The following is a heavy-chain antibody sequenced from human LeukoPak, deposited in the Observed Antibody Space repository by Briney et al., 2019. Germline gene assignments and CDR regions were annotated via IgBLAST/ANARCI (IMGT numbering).Heavy chain of an antibody. CDR1: GFTFSDYY. D-gene: IGHD6-19*01. J-gene: IGHJ5*02. V-gene: IGHV3-11*01. Sequence: GGSLRLSCAASGFTFSDYYMSWIRQAPGKGLEWVSYISSSGSTIYYADSGKGRFTISRDNAKNSLYLPMNSLRAEDMAVYYCATRYSSGWYNWFDPWGQGTLVTVSS. CDR3: ATRYSSGWYNWFDP. CDR2: ISSSGSTI.